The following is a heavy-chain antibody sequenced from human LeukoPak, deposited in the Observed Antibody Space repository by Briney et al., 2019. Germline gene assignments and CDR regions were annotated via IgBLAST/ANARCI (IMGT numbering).Heavy chain of an antibody. CDR3: ARGTVTYYYMDV. D-gene: IGHD1-1*01. V-gene: IGHV4-59*01. CDR1: GGSISSSY. CDR2: IYYSGST. Sequence: SETLSLTCTVSGGSISSSYWSWIRQPPGKGLEWIGYIYYSGSTNYNPSLKSRVTISVDTSKNQFSLKLSSVTAADTAVYYCARGTVTYYYMDVWGKGTTVTISS. J-gene: IGHJ6*03.